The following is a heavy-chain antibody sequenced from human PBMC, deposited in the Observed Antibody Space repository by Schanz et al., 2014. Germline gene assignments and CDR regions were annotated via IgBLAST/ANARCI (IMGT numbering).Heavy chain of an antibody. V-gene: IGHV3-74*01. CDR3: AKDAPYPFDL. CDR1: GFTFSSHW. J-gene: IGHJ2*01. Sequence: VHLLESGGGLVEPGGSLRLSCAASGFTFSSHWMHWVRQDPGKGLVWVARINSVGSNTDYADSVKGRFTISRDNSKNTLYLQMNSLRAEDTAIYYCAKDAPYPFDLWGRGTLITVSS. CDR2: INSVGSNT.